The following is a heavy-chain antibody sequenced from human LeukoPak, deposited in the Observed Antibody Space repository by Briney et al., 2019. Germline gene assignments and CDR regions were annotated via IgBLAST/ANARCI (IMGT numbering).Heavy chain of an antibody. Sequence: ASVKVSCKASGYTFTNYGISWVRQAPGQGLEWMGWISAYNGNADYAQKFQGRVTMTTDTSTSIGYMELRTLRSDDTAVYYCARVGEYCSGDSCLDYWGQGTLSPSPQ. CDR1: GYTFTNYG. CDR2: ISAYNGNA. V-gene: IGHV1-18*01. D-gene: IGHD2-15*01. J-gene: IGHJ4*02. CDR3: ARVGEYCSGDSCLDY.